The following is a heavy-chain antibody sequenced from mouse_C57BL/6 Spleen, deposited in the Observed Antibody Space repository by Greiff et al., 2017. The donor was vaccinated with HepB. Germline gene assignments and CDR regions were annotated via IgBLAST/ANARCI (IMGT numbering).Heavy chain of an antibody. D-gene: IGHD1-1*01. V-gene: IGHV1-69*01. J-gene: IGHJ3*01. CDR2: IDPSDSYT. CDR1: GYTFTSYW. CDR3: ARDYYGSSYRDPWFAY. Sequence: VQLQQPGAELVMPGASVKLSCKASGYTFTSYWMHWVKQRPGQGLEWIGEIDPSDSYTNYNQKFKGKSTLTVDKSSSTAYMQLSSLTSEDSAVYYCARDYYGSSYRDPWFAYWGQGTLVTVSA.